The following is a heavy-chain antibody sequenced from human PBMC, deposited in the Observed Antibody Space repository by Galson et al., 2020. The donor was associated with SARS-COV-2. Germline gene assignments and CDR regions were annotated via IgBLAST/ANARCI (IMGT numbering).Heavy chain of an antibody. Sequence: QLGGSLILSCSTSDSPSSSYSMNWVRQAPGKGLEWSSYISSSGSTICYADSVKGRFTISRDNAKKSLYLQMHGLRAEDTAVYYGASLARGVWGKGTTVTISS. D-gene: IGHD3-10*01. CDR3: ASLARGV. J-gene: IGHJ6*04. V-gene: IGHV3-48*01. CDR1: DSPSSSYS. CDR2: ISSSGSTI.